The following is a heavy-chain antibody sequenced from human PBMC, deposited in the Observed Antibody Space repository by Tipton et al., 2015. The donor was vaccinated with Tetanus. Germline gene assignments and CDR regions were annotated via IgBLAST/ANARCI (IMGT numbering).Heavy chain of an antibody. CDR3: ARCKGGTREYYAIKY. CDR1: GGSFPTYI. CDR2: INPIFGRI. Sequence: QSGAEVKKPGASVKVSCKASGGSFPTYITSWVRHAPGQGLEWIGSINPIFGRITYAQKFQGRVTITADKSTGTAHISLSSLRSDDAAVYYCARCKGGTREYYAIKYWGQGTLFTVSS. D-gene: IGHD3-3*01. V-gene: IGHV1-69*02. J-gene: IGHJ4*02.